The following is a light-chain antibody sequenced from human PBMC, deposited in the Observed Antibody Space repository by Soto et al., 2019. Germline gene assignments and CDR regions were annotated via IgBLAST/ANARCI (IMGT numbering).Light chain of an antibody. CDR3: TSYTTSSTWV. V-gene: IGLV2-14*01. Sequence: QSALTQPASVSGSPGQSITMSCTGTSNDVGGYNFVSWYQQHPGKAPRLMIFEVTNRPSGVSNRFSGSKSGNTASLTISGLQAEDEADYYCTSYTTSSTWVFGGGTQLTVL. CDR1: SNDVGGYNF. J-gene: IGLJ3*02. CDR2: EVT.